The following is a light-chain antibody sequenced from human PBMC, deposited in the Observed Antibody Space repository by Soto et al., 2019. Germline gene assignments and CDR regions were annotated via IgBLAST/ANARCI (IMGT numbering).Light chain of an antibody. CDR1: SSNIGAHYD. V-gene: IGLV1-40*01. CDR3: SSYTTSSTEL. J-gene: IGLJ2*01. CDR2: RNS. Sequence: QSVLTQSPSVSGAPGQRVTISCTGSSSNIGAHYDVHWYQQLPGTAPKLLIYRNSNRPSGVPDRFSGAKSGTSASLAITGLQAEDEADYYCSSYTTSSTELFGGGTKVTVL.